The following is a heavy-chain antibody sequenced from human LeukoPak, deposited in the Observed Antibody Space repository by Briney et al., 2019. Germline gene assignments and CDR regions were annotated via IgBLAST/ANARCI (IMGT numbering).Heavy chain of an antibody. D-gene: IGHD3-22*01. CDR2: ISSSGSTT. CDR1: GFSFSDYY. J-gene: IGHJ4*02. CDR3: AKEPSYDSSGYPIDY. V-gene: IGHV3-11*01. Sequence: PGGSLRLSCAASGFSFSDYYMSWIRQAPGKGLEWVSYISSSGSTTYYADSVKGRFTISRDNSKNTLYLQMNSLRAEDTAVYYCAKEPSYDSSGYPIDYWGQGTLVTVSS.